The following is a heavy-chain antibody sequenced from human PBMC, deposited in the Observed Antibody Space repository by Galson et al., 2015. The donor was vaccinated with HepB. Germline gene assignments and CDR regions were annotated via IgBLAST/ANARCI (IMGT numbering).Heavy chain of an antibody. J-gene: IGHJ4*02. V-gene: IGHV1-8*01. CDR1: GYTFTSYD. Sequence: SVKVSCKASGYTFTSYDINWVRQATGQGLEWMGWMNPNSGNTGYAQNFQGRVTMTRNTSISTAYMELSSLRPEDTAVYYCARGLGCCSGGSCSHFDYWGQGTLVTVSS. D-gene: IGHD2-15*01. CDR3: ARGLGCCSGGSCSHFDY. CDR2: MNPNSGNT.